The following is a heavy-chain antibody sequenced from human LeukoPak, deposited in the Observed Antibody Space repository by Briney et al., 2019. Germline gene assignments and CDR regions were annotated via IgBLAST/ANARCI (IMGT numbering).Heavy chain of an antibody. CDR1: GGSFSGYY. CDR2: INHSGST. V-gene: IGHV4-34*01. Sequence: SETLSLTCAVYGGSFSGYYWSWIRQPPGKGLEWMAEINHSGSTNYNPSLKSRVTISVDTSKNQFSLKLSSVTAADTAVYYCARGRLQLVQSQSYYYYMDVWGKGTTVTVSS. J-gene: IGHJ6*03. CDR3: ARGRLQLVQSQSYYYYMDV. D-gene: IGHD6-6*01.